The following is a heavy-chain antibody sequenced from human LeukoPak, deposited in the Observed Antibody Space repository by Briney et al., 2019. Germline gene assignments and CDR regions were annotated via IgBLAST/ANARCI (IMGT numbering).Heavy chain of an antibody. CDR2: ISPIFGTA. D-gene: IGHD2-8*02. V-gene: IGHV1-69*05. CDR3: ARAGGSAHDDAFDI. CDR1: GVTFTSYA. J-gene: IGHJ3*02. Sequence: SLKLSCKVSGVTFTSYAISCVRQSPGQRVGWMGGISPIFGTANYAQKFQGRVTMTSDTSTTTAYMPLSSLLSEQTAVHYIARAGGSAHDDAFDIWGQRTMVTVSS.